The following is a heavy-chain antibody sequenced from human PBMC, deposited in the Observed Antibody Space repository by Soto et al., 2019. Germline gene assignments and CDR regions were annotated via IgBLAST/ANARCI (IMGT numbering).Heavy chain of an antibody. CDR2: ISSSSSTI. D-gene: IGHD1-7*01. CDR1: GFTFSSHS. Sequence: PGGSLRLSCAASGFTFSSHSMNWVRQAPGKGLEWVSYISSSSSTIYYADSVKGRFTISRDNAKNSLYLQMNSLRDEDTAVYYCARDRVTGTDYYYGMDVWGQGTTVTVSS. V-gene: IGHV3-48*02. CDR3: ARDRVTGTDYYYGMDV. J-gene: IGHJ6*02.